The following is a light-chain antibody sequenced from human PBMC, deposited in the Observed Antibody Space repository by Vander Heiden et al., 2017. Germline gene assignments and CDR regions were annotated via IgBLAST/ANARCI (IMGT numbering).Light chain of an antibody. CDR2: EVS. Sequence: QSALTQPASVSGSPGQSITISCSGTSSDVGSYDLVSWYPHHPGKAPKLLIYEVSKRPSGVSNRFSGSKSGNTASLTISGLQAEDEADYYCCSYVGSSTYVFGTGTKVTVL. V-gene: IGLV2-23*02. CDR3: CSYVGSSTYV. CDR1: SSDVGSYDL. J-gene: IGLJ1*01.